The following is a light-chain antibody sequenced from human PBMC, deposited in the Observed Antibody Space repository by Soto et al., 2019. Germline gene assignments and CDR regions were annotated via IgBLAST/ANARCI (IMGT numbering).Light chain of an antibody. CDR2: GAS. Sequence: EIVMTQSPATLSVSPGERATLSCRAGQSVSSNLAWYQQKPGQAPRLLIYGASTRATGIPARFSGSGSGTEFTLTISSLQSEDFAVYYCQQYSNWPSFGGGTKVDIK. CDR3: QQYSNWPS. V-gene: IGKV3-15*01. J-gene: IGKJ4*01. CDR1: QSVSSN.